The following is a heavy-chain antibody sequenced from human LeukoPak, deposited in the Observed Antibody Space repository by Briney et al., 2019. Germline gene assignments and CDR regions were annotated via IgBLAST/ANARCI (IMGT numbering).Heavy chain of an antibody. CDR1: GYSFTKYS. Sequence: ASVKVSCKASGYSFTKYSMHWVRQAPGQRLEWMGWINAGNGVTKYSQKFQGRVTITRDTSATTAYMDLSSLRSEDTAVYYCARAIIGSTVVYYFDYWGQGTLVTVSS. J-gene: IGHJ4*02. CDR2: INAGNGVT. CDR3: ARAIIGSTVVYYFDY. D-gene: IGHD4-23*01. V-gene: IGHV1-3*01.